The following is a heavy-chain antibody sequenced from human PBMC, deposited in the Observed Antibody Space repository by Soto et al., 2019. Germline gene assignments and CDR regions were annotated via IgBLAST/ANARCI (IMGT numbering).Heavy chain of an antibody. CDR1: GSSMTSPEFH. Sequence: PSETLSLTCDVSGSSMTSPEFHWTWTRQPPGKGLEWLGYIYFTGTTHYNPSLGRRISISSDMSQSQFSLKLTSVTAAHTAVYYWVRIGVRASPGYFEPWGQGTMVTVAS. J-gene: IGHJ5*01. D-gene: IGHD5-18*01. CDR2: IYFTGTT. CDR3: VRIGVRASPGYFEP. V-gene: IGHV4-30-4*01.